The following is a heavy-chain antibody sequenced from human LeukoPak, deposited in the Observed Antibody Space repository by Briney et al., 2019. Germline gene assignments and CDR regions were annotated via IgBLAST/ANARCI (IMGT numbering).Heavy chain of an antibody. V-gene: IGHV4-59*01. J-gene: IGHJ4*02. CDR1: GGSISSYY. D-gene: IGHD2-15*01. CDR2: IYYSGST. CDR3: ARVNRGYSDY. Sequence: SETLSLTCTVSGGSISSYYWSWIRQPPGKGLEWIGYIYYSGSTNYSPSLKSRVTISVDTSKNQFSLKLSSVTAADTAVYYCARVNRGYSDYWGQGTLVTVSS.